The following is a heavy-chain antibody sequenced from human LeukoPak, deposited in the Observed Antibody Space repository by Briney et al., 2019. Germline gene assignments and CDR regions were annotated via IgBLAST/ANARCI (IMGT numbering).Heavy chain of an antibody. V-gene: IGHV4-34*12. CDR2: IFYSGST. CDR3: ARLWTYYYGFGY. Sequence: SETLSLTCAVYGGSFSVYYWGWIRQPPGKGLEWIGRIFYSGSTYYNPSLKSRVTISVDTSKSQFSLKLSSVTAADTAVYYCARLWTYYYGFGYWGQGTLVTVSS. J-gene: IGHJ4*02. CDR1: GGSFSVYY. D-gene: IGHD3-10*01.